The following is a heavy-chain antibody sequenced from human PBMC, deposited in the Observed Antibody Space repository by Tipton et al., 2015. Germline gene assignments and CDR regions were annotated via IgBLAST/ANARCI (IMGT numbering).Heavy chain of an antibody. CDR3: ARGPAPLDY. CDR1: GGSINRSTYY. J-gene: IGHJ4*02. V-gene: IGHV4-39*01. CDR2: IYSSGTT. Sequence: TLSLTCTVSGGSINRSTYYWGWIRQAPGKGLEWIASIYSSGTTYSNPSLKSRVTISVDTSKNLFSLNLRFVTAEDTAVYYCARGPAPLDYWGQGILVTVS. D-gene: IGHD2-2*01.